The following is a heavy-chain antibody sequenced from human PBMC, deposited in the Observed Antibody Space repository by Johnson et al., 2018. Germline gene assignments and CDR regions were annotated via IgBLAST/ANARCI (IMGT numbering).Heavy chain of an antibody. CDR1: GFTFSSYW. V-gene: IGHV3-74*01. Sequence: VQLQESGGGLVQPGGSLRLSCAASGFTFSSYWMHWVRQAPGKGLVWVSRINSDGSSTSYADSVKGRFTISRDNAKNTLYLQMNSLRAEDTAVYYCSRGYYYDSSGYYDYYYGMDVGGQGTTVTVS. J-gene: IGHJ6*02. CDR2: INSDGSST. D-gene: IGHD3-22*01. CDR3: SRGYYYDSSGYYDYYYGMDV.